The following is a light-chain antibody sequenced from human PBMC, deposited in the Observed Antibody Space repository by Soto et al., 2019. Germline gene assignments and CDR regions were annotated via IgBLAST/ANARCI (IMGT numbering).Light chain of an antibody. V-gene: IGLV2-23*02. CDR1: SSDVGSYNL. Sequence: LTRPASVSGSPGQSITISCTGTSSDVGSYNLVSWYQQHPGKAPKLMIYEVSKRPSGVSNRFSGSKSGNTASLTISGLQAEDEADYYCCSYAGSSTYVFGTGTKVTVL. CDR3: CSYAGSSTYV. CDR2: EVS. J-gene: IGLJ1*01.